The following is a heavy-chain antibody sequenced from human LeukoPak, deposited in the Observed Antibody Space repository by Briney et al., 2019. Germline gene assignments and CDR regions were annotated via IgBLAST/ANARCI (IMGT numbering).Heavy chain of an antibody. CDR3: TRHSDRYCSGAGCYVNYFYGLDV. J-gene: IGHJ6*02. D-gene: IGHD2-15*01. CDR1: GFSFSGSA. Sequence: GGSLRLSCAASGFSFSGSAMHWVRQASGKGLEWLGRTRSRANSYVTVYAASVEGRFIISRDDSRDTAYLEMNSLKTEDTAVYYCTRHSDRYCSGAGCYVNYFYGLDVWGQGTTVTVSS. CDR2: TRSRANSYVT. V-gene: IGHV3-73*01.